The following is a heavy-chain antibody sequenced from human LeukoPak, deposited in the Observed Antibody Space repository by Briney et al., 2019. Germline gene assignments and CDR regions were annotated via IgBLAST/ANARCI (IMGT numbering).Heavy chain of an antibody. CDR1: GGSFSGYY. CDR2: INHSGST. CDR3: ARSYCGGDCYYDAFDI. J-gene: IGHJ3*02. Sequence: SETLSLTCAVYGGSFSGYYWSWIRQPPGKGLEWIGEINHSGSTNYNPSLRSRVTISVDTSKNQFSLKLSSVTAADTAVYYCARSYCGGDCYYDAFDIWGQGTMVTVSS. V-gene: IGHV4-34*01. D-gene: IGHD2-21*02.